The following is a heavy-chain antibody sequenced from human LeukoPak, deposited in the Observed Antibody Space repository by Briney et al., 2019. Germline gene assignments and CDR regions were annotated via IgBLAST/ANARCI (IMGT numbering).Heavy chain of an antibody. CDR2: FDPEDGET. V-gene: IGHV1-24*01. CDR3: ATIGRIPGVVVILDAFDI. J-gene: IGHJ3*02. D-gene: IGHD3-22*01. CDR1: GYTLTELS. Sequence: ASVKVSCKVSGYTLTELSMHWVRQAPGKGLEWMGGFDPEDGETIYAQKFQSRVTMTEDTSTDTAYMELSSLRSEDTAVYYCATIGRIPGVVVILDAFDIWGQGTMVTVSP.